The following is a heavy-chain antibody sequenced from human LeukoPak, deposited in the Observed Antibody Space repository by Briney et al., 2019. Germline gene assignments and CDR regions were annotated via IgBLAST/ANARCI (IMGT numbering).Heavy chain of an antibody. CDR3: ARGRGVMRESSSWYKNYYYGMDV. D-gene: IGHD6-13*01. CDR2: IYHSGST. V-gene: IGHV4-30-2*01. J-gene: IGHJ6*02. CDR1: GGSISSGGYS. Sequence: PSETLSLTCAVSGGSISSGGYSWSWIRQPPGKGLEWIGYIYHSGSTYYNPSLKSRVTISVDRSKNQFSLKLSSVTAADTAVYYCARGRGVMRESSSWYKNYYYGMDVWGQGTTVTVSS.